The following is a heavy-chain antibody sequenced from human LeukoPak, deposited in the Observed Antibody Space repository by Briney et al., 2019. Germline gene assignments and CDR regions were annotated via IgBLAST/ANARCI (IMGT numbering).Heavy chain of an antibody. CDR1: GGTFSSYA. CDR2: IIPIFGTA. Sequence: GASVKVSCKASGGTFSSYAISWVRQAPGQGLEWMGGIIPIFGTANYAQKFQGRVTITTDESTSTAYMELRSLRSEDTAVYYCARDAGIVGATPWDYYYMDVWGKGTTVTVSS. J-gene: IGHJ6*03. V-gene: IGHV1-69*05. CDR3: ARDAGIVGATPWDYYYMDV. D-gene: IGHD1-26*01.